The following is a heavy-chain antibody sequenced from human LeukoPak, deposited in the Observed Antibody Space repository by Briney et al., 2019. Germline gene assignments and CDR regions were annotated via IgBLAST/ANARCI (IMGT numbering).Heavy chain of an antibody. CDR1: GGTFSSYA. V-gene: IGHV1-69*05. CDR2: IIPIFGTA. J-gene: IGHJ6*03. D-gene: IGHD2-2*01. CDR3: ASCKYHPAGYYYYMDV. Sequence: ASVKVSCKASGGTFSSYAISWVRQAPGQGLEWMGEIIPIFGTANYAQKFQGRVTITTDESTSTAYMELSSLRSEDTAVYYCASCKYHPAGYYYYMDVWGKGTTDTVSS.